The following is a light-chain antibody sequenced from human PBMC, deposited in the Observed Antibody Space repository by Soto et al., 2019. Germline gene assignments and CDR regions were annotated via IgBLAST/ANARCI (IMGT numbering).Light chain of an antibody. Sequence: ALTQPSSLSGSPGQSITISFTGTSIDVGGYSYVSWYQQHPGKAPKLMIYEVSDRPSGVSNRFSGSKSGNTASLTISGLQAEDEADYYCSSYTTTNTHVFGTGTKVTVL. CDR3: SSYTTTNTHV. CDR1: SIDVGGYSY. CDR2: EVS. J-gene: IGLJ1*01. V-gene: IGLV2-14*01.